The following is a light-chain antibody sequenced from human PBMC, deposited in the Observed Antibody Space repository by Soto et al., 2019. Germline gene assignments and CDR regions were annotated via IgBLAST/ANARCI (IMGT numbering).Light chain of an antibody. V-gene: IGLV2-14*01. CDR1: GSNVGGYRY. Sequence: QSALTQPASVSGSPGQSITISCTGTGSNVGGYRYVSWYQHHPGKVPKLMIYEVNNRPSGVSDRFSGSKSGNTASLTISGLQAEDAADYYCCSYTSSNTLVVFGGGTQLTVL. CDR2: EVN. CDR3: CSYTSSNTLVV. J-gene: IGLJ2*01.